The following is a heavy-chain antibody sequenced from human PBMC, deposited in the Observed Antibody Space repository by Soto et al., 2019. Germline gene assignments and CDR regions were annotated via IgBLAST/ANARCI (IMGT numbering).Heavy chain of an antibody. J-gene: IGHJ4*02. CDR2: IYYTGNN. CDR1: GDSIGSPHYY. V-gene: IGHV4-30-4*01. CDR3: AREPKQNYDSSPWNGGFDS. D-gene: IGHD3-22*01. Sequence: SETLSLTCTVSGDSIGSPHYYWTWIRQPPGKGLEWVGYIYYTGNNFYNPALKSRVAMSVGPSTNQFSLKLASVTDADTAVYFCAREPKQNYDSSPWNGGFDSWGPGTLVTVSS.